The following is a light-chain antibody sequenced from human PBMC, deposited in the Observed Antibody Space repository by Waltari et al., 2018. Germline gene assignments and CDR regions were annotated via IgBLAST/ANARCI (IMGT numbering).Light chain of an antibody. CDR3: QKYDYAPWT. CDR2: DAS. CDR1: QDISDS. Sequence: DIQLTQSPSSLSASVGDSVTITCRASQDISDSLAWYQQKPGKVPKLLILDASTLQSGVPSRFRGGGSGTDFTLTITSLQPEDVATYYCQKYDYAPWTFGQGTKVEVK. V-gene: IGKV1-27*01. J-gene: IGKJ1*01.